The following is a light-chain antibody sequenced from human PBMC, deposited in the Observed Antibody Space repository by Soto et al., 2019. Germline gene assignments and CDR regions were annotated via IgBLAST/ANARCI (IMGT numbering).Light chain of an antibody. CDR1: TTDVGRYNH. CDR2: DVS. J-gene: IGLJ2*01. Sequence: QSALTQPRSVSGSPGPSVTISCTGTTTDVGRYNHVSWYQQHPGKAPKLMIYDVSKRPSGVPDRFSGSKSGNTASLTSSGLQAEDEADYYCCSYAGSYTFVFGGGTKVTVL. V-gene: IGLV2-11*01. CDR3: CSYAGSYTFV.